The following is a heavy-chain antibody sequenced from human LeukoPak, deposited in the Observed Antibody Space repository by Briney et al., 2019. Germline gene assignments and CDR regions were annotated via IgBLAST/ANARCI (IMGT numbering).Heavy chain of an antibody. Sequence: GGSLRLSCAASGFTFSSYAMSWVRQAPGKGLEWVSAISGSGGSTYYADSVKGRFTISRDNSKNTLYLQMNSLRAEDTAVYYCAKRFKSGSSSFLDYWGQGTLVTVSS. CDR2: ISGSGGST. CDR1: GFTFSSYA. CDR3: AKRFKSGSSSFLDY. D-gene: IGHD6-6*01. J-gene: IGHJ4*02. V-gene: IGHV3-23*01.